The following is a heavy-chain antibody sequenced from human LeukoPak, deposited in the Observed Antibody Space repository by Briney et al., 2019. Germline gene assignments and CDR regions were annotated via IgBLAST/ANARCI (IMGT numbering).Heavy chain of an antibody. CDR1: GFTFSSYW. CDR3: ARVKFITMIARGYYFDY. Sequence: GGSLRPSCAASGFTFSSYWMSWVRQAPGKGLEWVANIKQDGSEKYYVDSVKGRFTISRDNAKNSLYLQMNSLRAEDTAVYYCARVKFITMIARGYYFDYWGQGTLVTVSS. J-gene: IGHJ4*02. CDR2: IKQDGSEK. D-gene: IGHD3-22*01. V-gene: IGHV3-7*04.